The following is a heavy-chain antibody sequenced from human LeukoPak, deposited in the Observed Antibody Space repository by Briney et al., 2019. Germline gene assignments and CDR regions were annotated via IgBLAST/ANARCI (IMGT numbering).Heavy chain of an antibody. V-gene: IGHV4-31*03. Sequence: PSETLSLTCTVSGGSISSGGYYWSWIRQHPGKGLEWIGYIYYSGSTYYNPSLKSRVTISVDTSKNQFSLKLSSVTAADTAVYYRARGAEDTAWGYFDYWGQGTLVTVSS. CDR3: ARGAEDTAWGYFDY. D-gene: IGHD5-18*01. J-gene: IGHJ4*02. CDR1: GGSISSGGYY. CDR2: IYYSGST.